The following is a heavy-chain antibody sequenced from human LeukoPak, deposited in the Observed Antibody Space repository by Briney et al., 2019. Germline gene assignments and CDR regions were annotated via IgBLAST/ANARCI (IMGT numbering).Heavy chain of an antibody. CDR1: GYTFTSYY. D-gene: IGHD4-17*01. V-gene: IGHV1-46*01. CDR3: ASSVDYGDYRYYMDV. CDR2: INPSGGST. J-gene: IGHJ6*03. Sequence: ASVKVSCKASGYTFTSYYMHWVRQAPGQGLEWMGIINPSGGSTSYAQKFQGRVTMTRDMSTSTVYMELSSLRSEDTAVYYCASSVDYGDYRYYMDVWGKGTTVTVSS.